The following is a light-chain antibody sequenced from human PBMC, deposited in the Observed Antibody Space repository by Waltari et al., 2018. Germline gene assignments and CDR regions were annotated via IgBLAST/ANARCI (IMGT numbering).Light chain of an antibody. Sequence: QSVLTQPPSVSAAPGQTVTISCSGNSLKLESHYVSWYPQFPGAAPKLLVYENNKRPSDIPDRFSGSKSGTSATLDITGLQTGDEADYYCGTYDSSVSTGLFGGGTKLTVL. CDR3: GTYDSSVSTGL. CDR1: SLKLESHY. V-gene: IGLV1-51*02. CDR2: ENN. J-gene: IGLJ2*01.